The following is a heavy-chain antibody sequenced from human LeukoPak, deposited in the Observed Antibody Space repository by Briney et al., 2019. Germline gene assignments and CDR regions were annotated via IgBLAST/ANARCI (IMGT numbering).Heavy chain of an antibody. CDR3: ARARLRKLRYFDL. D-gene: IGHD4-17*01. CDR2: INHSGST. J-gene: IGHJ2*01. CDR1: GGSFSGYY. Sequence: SETQSLTCAVYGGSFSGYYWSWIRQPPGKGLEWIGEINHSGSTNYNPSLKSRVTISVDTSKNQFSLKLSSVTAADTAVYYCARARLRKLRYFDLWGRGTLVTVSS. V-gene: IGHV4-34*01.